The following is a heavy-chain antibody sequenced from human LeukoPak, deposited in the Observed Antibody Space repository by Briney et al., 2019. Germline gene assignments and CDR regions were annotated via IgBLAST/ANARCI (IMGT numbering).Heavy chain of an antibody. CDR2: ISSSGSTI. CDR1: GFTFSDYY. Sequence: GGSLRLSCAASGFTFSDYYMSWIRQAPGKGLEWVSYISSSGSTIYYADSVKGRFTISRDNAKNSLYLQMNSLRAEDTAVYYCARDRLPLWFGEPGPLYGMDVWGQGTTVTVSS. J-gene: IGHJ6*02. CDR3: ARDRLPLWFGEPGPLYGMDV. V-gene: IGHV3-11*04. D-gene: IGHD3-10*01.